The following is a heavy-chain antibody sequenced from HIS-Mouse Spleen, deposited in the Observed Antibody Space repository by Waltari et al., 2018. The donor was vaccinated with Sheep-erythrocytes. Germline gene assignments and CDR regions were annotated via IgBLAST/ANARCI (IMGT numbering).Heavy chain of an antibody. Sequence: PPGTPMAWLALIDWDDDKYYSTSLKTRLTISKDTSKNQVVLTMTNMDPVDTATYYCARTPRDYDFWSGYYFYYYGMDVWGQGTTVTVSS. D-gene: IGHD3-3*01. J-gene: IGHJ6*02. V-gene: IGHV2-70*01. CDR2: IDWDDDK. CDR3: ARTPRDYDFWSGYYFYYYGMDV.